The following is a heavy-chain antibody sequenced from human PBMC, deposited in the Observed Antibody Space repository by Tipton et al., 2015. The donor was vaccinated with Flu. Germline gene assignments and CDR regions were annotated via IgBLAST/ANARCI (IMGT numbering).Heavy chain of an antibody. CDR3: AREPRAVAGMDS. J-gene: IGHJ4*02. CDR1: GGSISTTTYY. CDR2: IHYSGNT. D-gene: IGHD6-19*01. Sequence: TLSLTCNVSGGSISTTTYYWGWIRQPPGKGLEWIGSIHYSGNTYYNPSLTSRVTMSLDTSKNQFSLKLTSVTAADTAVYYCAREPRAVAGMDSWGQGTLVTVSS. V-gene: IGHV4-39*07.